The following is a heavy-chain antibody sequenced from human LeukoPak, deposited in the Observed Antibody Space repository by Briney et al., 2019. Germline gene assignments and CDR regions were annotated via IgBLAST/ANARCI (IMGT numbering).Heavy chain of an antibody. V-gene: IGHV3-23*01. CDR1: GFTFSSYA. CDR3: AKGGYSSSSAYAFDI. Sequence: GGSLRLSCAASGFTFSSYAMSWVRQAPGKGLEWVSAISGSGGSTYYADSVKGRFTISRDNSKNTLYLQMNSLRTEDTAVYYCAKGGYSSSSAYAFDIWGQGTMVTVSS. J-gene: IGHJ3*02. D-gene: IGHD6-6*01. CDR2: ISGSGGST.